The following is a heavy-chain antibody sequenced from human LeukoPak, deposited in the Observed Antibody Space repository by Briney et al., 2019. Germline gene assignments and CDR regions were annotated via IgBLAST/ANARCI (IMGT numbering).Heavy chain of an antibody. V-gene: IGHV3-30*02. J-gene: IGHJ4*02. CDR2: IRYDGSNK. D-gene: IGHD5-18*01. CDR1: GFIFNSYG. Sequence: GGSLRLSCAASGFIFNSYGMHWVRQAPGKGLEWVAFIRYDGSNKYYADSVKGRFTISRDNSKNTLYLQMNSLRAEDTAVYYCAKDRGGYSYGPDYWGQGTLVTVSS. CDR3: AKDRGGYSYGPDY.